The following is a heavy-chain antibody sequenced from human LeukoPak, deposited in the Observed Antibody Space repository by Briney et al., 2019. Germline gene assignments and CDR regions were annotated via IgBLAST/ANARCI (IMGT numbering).Heavy chain of an antibody. CDR1: GFTVSSNY. D-gene: IGHD3-22*01. CDR2: IYSGGST. Sequence: PGGSLRLSCAASGFTVSSNYMSWVRQAPGKGLEWVSVIYSGGSTYYADSVKGRFTISRHNSKNTLYLQMNSLRAEDTAVYYCAKDGSDYYDSSGYSNWFDPWGQGTLVTVSS. J-gene: IGHJ5*02. CDR3: AKDGSDYYDSSGYSNWFDP. V-gene: IGHV3-53*04.